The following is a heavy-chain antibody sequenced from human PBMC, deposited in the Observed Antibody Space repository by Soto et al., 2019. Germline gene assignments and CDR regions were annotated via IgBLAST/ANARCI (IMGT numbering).Heavy chain of an antibody. CDR1: GGSISSSSYY. J-gene: IGHJ6*02. V-gene: IGHV4-39*01. CDR2: IYYSGST. Sequence: QLQLQESGPGLVKPSETLSLTCTVSGGSISSSSYYWGWIRQPPGKGLEWIGSIYYSGSTYYNPSLKSRVTISVDTSKNQFSLKLSSVTAADTAVYYCARLSRRPDYYYYYGMDVWGQGTTVTVSS. D-gene: IGHD6-25*01. CDR3: ARLSRRPDYYYYYGMDV.